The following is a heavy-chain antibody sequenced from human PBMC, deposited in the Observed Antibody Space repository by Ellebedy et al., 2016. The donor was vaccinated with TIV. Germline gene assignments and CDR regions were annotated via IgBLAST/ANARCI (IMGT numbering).Heavy chain of an antibody. CDR3: ARSRRNYGSGSYYLNWFDP. Sequence: SETLSLTCTVSGGSISSSSYYWGWIRQPPGKGLEWIGSIYYSGSTNYNPSLKSRVTISVDTSKNQFSLKLSSVTAADTAVYYCARSRRNYGSGSYYLNWFDPWGQGTLVTVSS. J-gene: IGHJ5*02. V-gene: IGHV4-39*07. CDR1: GGSISSSSYY. CDR2: IYYSGST. D-gene: IGHD3-10*01.